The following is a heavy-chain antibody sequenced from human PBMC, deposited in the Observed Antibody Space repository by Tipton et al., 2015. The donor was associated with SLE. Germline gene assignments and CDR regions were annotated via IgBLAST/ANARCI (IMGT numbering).Heavy chain of an antibody. V-gene: IGHV1-69*01. D-gene: IGHD5-12*01. J-gene: IGHJ5*02. Sequence: QSGAEVKKPGSSVKVSCKASGGTFSSYDISWVRQAPGQGLEWMGGITPIFGTANYAQKFQGRVTITADESTSTAYMELSSLRSEDTAVYYCASGGYPYNWFDPWGQGTLVTVSS. CDR2: ITPIFGTA. CDR3: ASGGYPYNWFDP. CDR1: GGTFSSYD.